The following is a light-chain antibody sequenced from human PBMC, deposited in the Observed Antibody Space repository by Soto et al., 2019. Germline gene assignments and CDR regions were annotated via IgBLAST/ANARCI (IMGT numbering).Light chain of an antibody. CDR2: YDS. V-gene: IGLV3-21*04. CDR3: QVWDIMTDNYV. J-gene: IGLJ1*01. CDR1: NIGNKR. Sequence: SYELTQPPSVSVAPEKTATITCGGNNIGNKRVHWYRQKPGQAPVLLISYDSERPSGIPERFSGSNSENTATLTISRVEAGDEADYYCQVWDIMTDNYVFGSGTKVTVL.